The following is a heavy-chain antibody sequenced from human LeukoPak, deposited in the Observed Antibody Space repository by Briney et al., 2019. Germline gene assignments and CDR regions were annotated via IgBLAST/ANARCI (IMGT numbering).Heavy chain of an antibody. Sequence: ASETLSLTCTVSGGSISSSSYYWGWIRQPPGKGLVWIGSIYYSGSTYYNPSLKSRVTISFDTSKNQFSLKLSSVTAADTAVYYCAREGDKLEPYFDWLHHNWFDPWGQGTLVTVSS. CDR2: IYYSGST. V-gene: IGHV4-39*07. J-gene: IGHJ5*02. D-gene: IGHD3-9*01. CDR3: AREGDKLEPYFDWLHHNWFDP. CDR1: GGSISSSSYY.